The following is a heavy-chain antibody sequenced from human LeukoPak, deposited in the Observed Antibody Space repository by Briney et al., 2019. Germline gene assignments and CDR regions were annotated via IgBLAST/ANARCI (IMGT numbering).Heavy chain of an antibody. CDR2: ISLSGRA. CDR3: SRESGAFSPFGY. D-gene: IGHD1-26*01. V-gene: IGHV4-4*02. Sequence: SGTLSLTCDVSGGSISRTNWWSWVRQSPGQGLEWIGEISLSGRANYNPSLQSRVTMSLDESKNQLSLDLASVTAADTAVYYCSRESGAFSPFGYWGQGTLVTVHS. CDR1: GGSISRTNW. J-gene: IGHJ4*02.